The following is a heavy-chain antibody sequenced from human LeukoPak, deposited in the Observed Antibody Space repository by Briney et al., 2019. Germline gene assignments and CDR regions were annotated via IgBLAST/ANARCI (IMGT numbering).Heavy chain of an antibody. CDR1: GFTFSSYS. V-gene: IGHV3-48*02. CDR3: ASSGSYRFDY. Sequence: GGSLRLSCAASGFTFSSYSMNWVRQAPGKGLEWVSHITASGTAMFYADSVRGRFTISRDNAKNSLYLQMNSLRDEDTAVYYCASSGSYRFDYWGQGTLVTVSS. J-gene: IGHJ4*02. D-gene: IGHD1-26*01. CDR2: ITASGTAM.